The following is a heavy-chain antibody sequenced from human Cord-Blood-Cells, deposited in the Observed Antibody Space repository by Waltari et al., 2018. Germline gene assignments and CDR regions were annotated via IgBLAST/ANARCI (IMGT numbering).Heavy chain of an antibody. Sequence: QVQLVQSGAEVKKPGASVKVSCKASGYTFTSYYMHWVRQAPGQGLEWMGIINPRCGSTSSAQKFQGRVTMTRETSTSTVYMELSSLRSEDTAVYYGARGVVLSYYYYYMDVWGKGTTVTVSS. D-gene: IGHD3-16*01. CDR3: ARGVVLSYYYYYMDV. V-gene: IGHV1-46*01. CDR1: GYTFTSYY. CDR2: INPRCGST. J-gene: IGHJ6*03.